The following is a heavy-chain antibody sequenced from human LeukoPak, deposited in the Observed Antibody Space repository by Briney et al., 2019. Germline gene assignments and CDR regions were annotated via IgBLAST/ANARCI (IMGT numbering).Heavy chain of an antibody. CDR2: ISAAGSNI. D-gene: IGHD2-15*01. V-gene: IGHV3-23*01. CDR1: GFIFGSCA. J-gene: IGHJ4*02. Sequence: RSGGSLRLSCAASGFIFGSCAMTWVRQAPGKGLEWVSSISAAGSNIQYADSVKGRFTISRDNSKTTLYLQMNSLSAEDTAVYYCAKEKGSWGSSYDYWGQGTLVTVSS. CDR3: AKEKGSWGSSYDY.